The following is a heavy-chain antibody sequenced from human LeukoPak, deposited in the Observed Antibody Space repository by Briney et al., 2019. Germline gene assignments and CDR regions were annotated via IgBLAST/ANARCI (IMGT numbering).Heavy chain of an antibody. D-gene: IGHD2-21*01. CDR1: GFTFSSYP. Sequence: GSLRLSCAASGFTFSSYPMTWVRQAPGKGLEWVSALYSGGATYYADSVKGRFTISRDNSKNTLYLQMNSLRAEDTAVYYCAREGISQYYFYGMDVWGQGTTVIVS. J-gene: IGHJ6*02. CDR2: LYSGGAT. CDR3: AREGISQYYFYGMDV. V-gene: IGHV3-53*01.